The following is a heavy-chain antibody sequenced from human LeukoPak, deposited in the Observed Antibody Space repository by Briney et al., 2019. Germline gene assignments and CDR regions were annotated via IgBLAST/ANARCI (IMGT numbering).Heavy chain of an antibody. J-gene: IGHJ4*02. CDR2: IYNDETSA. Sequence: GGSLTLSCAASGFTFSNTWMYWVRQGPGKGLVWVSRIYNDETSATYADSVKGRFTISRDNAKNTLYLQMDRLGVDDTAVYYCARGAPLDYWGQGTLVTVSS. V-gene: IGHV3-74*01. CDR3: ARGAPLDY. CDR1: GFTFSNTW.